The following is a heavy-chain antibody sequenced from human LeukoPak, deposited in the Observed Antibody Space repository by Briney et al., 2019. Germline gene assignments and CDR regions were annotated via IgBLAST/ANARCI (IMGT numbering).Heavy chain of an antibody. Sequence: SETLSLTCTVSGGSISSSSYYWGWIRQPPGKGLEWIGSIYYSGSTYYNPSLKSRVTISVDTSKNQFSLKLSSVTAADTAVYYCARHVQDIVVVPAALGDWFDPWGQGTLVTVSS. CDR1: GGSISSSSYY. J-gene: IGHJ5*02. V-gene: IGHV4-39*01. D-gene: IGHD2-2*01. CDR2: IYYSGST. CDR3: ARHVQDIVVVPAALGDWFDP.